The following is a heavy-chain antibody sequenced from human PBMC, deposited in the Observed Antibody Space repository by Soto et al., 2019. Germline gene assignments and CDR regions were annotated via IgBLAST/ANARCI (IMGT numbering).Heavy chain of an antibody. CDR3: ARTHSGSYYSVFNY. V-gene: IGHV4-38-2*01. D-gene: IGHD1-26*01. CDR1: NFSISSGYY. CDR2: IYRSGTT. Sequence: PSETLSLTCVVSNFSISSGYYWGWIRQSPGKGLEWIASIYRSGTTSYNPSLKSRVTISVDPSKNQFSLMLTAVTAADTAVYYCARTHSGSYYSVFNYWGHGSLVTVSS. J-gene: IGHJ4*01.